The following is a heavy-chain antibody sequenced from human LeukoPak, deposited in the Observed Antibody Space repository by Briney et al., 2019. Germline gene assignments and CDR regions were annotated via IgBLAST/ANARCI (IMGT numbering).Heavy chain of an antibody. CDR1: GYTFTSYY. D-gene: IGHD6-13*01. CDR2: INPSGGNK. CDR3: ARGGSSWYEFDY. J-gene: IGHJ4*02. Sequence: ASVKVSCKASGYTFTSYYIHWVRQAPGQGLEWMGIINPSGGNKPLAQKFQGRVTMTRDTSTNTVYMEMSSLRFEDTAVYYCARGGSSWYEFDYWGRGTLVTVSS. V-gene: IGHV1-46*01.